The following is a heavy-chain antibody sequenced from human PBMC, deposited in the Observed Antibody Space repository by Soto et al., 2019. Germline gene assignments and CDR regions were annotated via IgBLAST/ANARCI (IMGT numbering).Heavy chain of an antibody. CDR2: INAGNGNT. Sequence: QVQLVQSGAEEKKPGASVKVSFKASGYTFTSYAMHWVRQAPGQRLEWMGWINAGNGNTKYSQKFQGRVTITRDTSASTAYMELSSLRSEDTAVYYCARVGGWYVPDYWGQGTLVTVSS. CDR3: ARVGGWYVPDY. D-gene: IGHD6-19*01. V-gene: IGHV1-3*05. J-gene: IGHJ4*02. CDR1: GYTFTSYA.